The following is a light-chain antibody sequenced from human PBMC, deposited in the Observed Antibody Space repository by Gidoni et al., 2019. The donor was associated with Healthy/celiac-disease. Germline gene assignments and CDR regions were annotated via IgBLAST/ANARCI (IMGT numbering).Light chain of an antibody. J-gene: IGLJ1*01. CDR1: KLGDKS. CDR2: QDS. Sequence: SYELTQPPSVSVSPGQTASITCSGDKLGDKSACWYQPKPGQSPVLVIYQDSKRPSGIPERFSGSTSGNTATLTISGTQAMDEADYYCQAWDSSTAIVFGTGTKVTVL. CDR3: QAWDSSTAIV. V-gene: IGLV3-1*01.